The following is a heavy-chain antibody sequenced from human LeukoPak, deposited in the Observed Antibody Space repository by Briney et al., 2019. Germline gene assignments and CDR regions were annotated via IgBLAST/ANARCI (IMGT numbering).Heavy chain of an antibody. CDR1: GFIFNNYG. D-gene: IGHD3-22*01. CDR2: ISYDGRNK. J-gene: IGHJ4*02. Sequence: GRSLRLSCVASGFIFNNYGVHWVRQAPGKGLEWVAVISYDGRNKNYADSVKGRFTISRDNSKNTLYLQMNSLTTEDTAVYYCAKDTYYHDSSGYYTFDKWGQGTLVTVSS. V-gene: IGHV3-30*18. CDR3: AKDTYYHDSSGYYTFDK.